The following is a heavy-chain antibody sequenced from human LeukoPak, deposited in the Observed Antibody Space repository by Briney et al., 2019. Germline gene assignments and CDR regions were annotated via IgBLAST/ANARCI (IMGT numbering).Heavy chain of an antibody. Sequence: GGSLRPSCAASGFTFSNYGMHWVRQAPGKGLEWVAVMWYDESNEYSGDSVEGRFTISRDKSKNTLYLQMNSLRAEDTAVYYCARDPYYGSGKYYHGMDLWGQGTTVTVSS. CDR3: ARDPYYGSGKYYHGMDL. CDR2: MWYDESNE. J-gene: IGHJ6*02. V-gene: IGHV3-33*01. D-gene: IGHD3-10*01. CDR1: GFTFSNYG.